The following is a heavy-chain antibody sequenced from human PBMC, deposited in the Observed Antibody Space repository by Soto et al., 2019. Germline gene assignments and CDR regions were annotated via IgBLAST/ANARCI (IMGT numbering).Heavy chain of an antibody. CDR2: ISSSSGDI. Sequence: GESLKISCAPSGFTFSDYYMIWIRQAPGKGLEWVSYISSSSGDIYYADSVRGRFTISRDNARNSLSLQMNSLRIEDTAVYYCARVGQDYYYGMDFWGQGTTVTVSS. CDR1: GFTFSDYY. V-gene: IGHV3-11*01. CDR3: ARVGQDYYYGMDF. J-gene: IGHJ6*02.